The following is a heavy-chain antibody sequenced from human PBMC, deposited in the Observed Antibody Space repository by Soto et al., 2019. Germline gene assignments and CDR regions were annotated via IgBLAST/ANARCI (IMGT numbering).Heavy chain of an antibody. Sequence: HGESLKISCKGSGYNFNNYWINWVRQMPGKGLEWMGRIDPSDSYTNYSPSFQGHVTISADKSISTAYLQWSSLKASDTAMYYCAFRVVYYSTRPNPPRVRDVGGKGTTVPVSS. CDR1: GYNFNNYW. J-gene: IGHJ6*04. CDR2: IDPSDSYT. V-gene: IGHV5-10-1*01. D-gene: IGHD3-22*01. CDR3: AFRVVYYSTRPNPPRVRDV.